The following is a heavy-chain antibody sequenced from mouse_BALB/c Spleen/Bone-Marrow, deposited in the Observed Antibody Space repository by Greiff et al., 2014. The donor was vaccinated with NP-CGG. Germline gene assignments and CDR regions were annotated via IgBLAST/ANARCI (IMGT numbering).Heavy chain of an antibody. CDR3: ARDTMDY. J-gene: IGHJ4*01. CDR1: GYTFTSYY. Sequence: VQLQQSGPELVKPGASVRISCKASGYTFTSYYIHWVKQGPGQGLEWIGWIYPGNVNTKYNEKFKGKATLTADKSSSTAYMQLSSLTSEDSAVYFCARDTMDYWGQGTSVTVSS. V-gene: IGHV1S56*01. CDR2: IYPGNVNT.